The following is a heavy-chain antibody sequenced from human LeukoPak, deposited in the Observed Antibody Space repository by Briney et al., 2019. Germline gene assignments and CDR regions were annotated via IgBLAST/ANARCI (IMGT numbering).Heavy chain of an antibody. D-gene: IGHD6-19*01. CDR1: GYTFTSYY. V-gene: IGHV1-46*01. J-gene: IGHJ4*02. CDR2: INPSGGAT. Sequence: GASVKGSCKASGYTFTSYYMHWVRQAPGQGLAWMGIINPSGGATTYAQKFQGRITMTRDTSTSTVYMELSSLRFEDTAVYYCARDLPHPGIAVADPTYWGQGTLVTVSS. CDR3: ARDLPHPGIAVADPTY.